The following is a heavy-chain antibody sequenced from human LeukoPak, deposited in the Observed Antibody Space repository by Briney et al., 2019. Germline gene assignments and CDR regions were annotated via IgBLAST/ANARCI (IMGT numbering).Heavy chain of an antibody. Sequence: GGSLRLSCAASGFTFSDYYMSWIRQAPGKGLEWVSYISSSGSTIYYADSVKGRFTISRDNAKNSLYLQMNSLRAEDTAVYYCARMYYYDSSGYYSAPPSLRLGWFDPWGQGTLVTVSS. V-gene: IGHV3-11*01. J-gene: IGHJ5*02. CDR2: ISSSGSTI. D-gene: IGHD3-22*01. CDR3: ARMYYYDSSGYYSAPPSLRLGWFDP. CDR1: GFTFSDYY.